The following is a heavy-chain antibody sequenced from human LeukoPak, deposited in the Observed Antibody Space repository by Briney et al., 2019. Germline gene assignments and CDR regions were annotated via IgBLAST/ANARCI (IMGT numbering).Heavy chain of an antibody. CDR2: ISPILGIT. CDR3: AREESGGLFDY. J-gene: IGHJ4*02. V-gene: IGHV1-69*04. D-gene: IGHD3-16*01. CDR1: GGTFSSYA. Sequence: GASVKVSCKASGGTFSSYAISWVRQAPGQGLEWMGRISPILGITNYAQKFQGRVTMTRDTPTITVYMEMSSLRPEDTAVYYCAREESGGLFDYWGQGTLVTVSS.